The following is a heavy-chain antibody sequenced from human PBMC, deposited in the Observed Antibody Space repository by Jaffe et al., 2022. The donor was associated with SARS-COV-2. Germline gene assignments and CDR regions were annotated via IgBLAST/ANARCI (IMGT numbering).Heavy chain of an antibody. CDR1: GASISSYS. J-gene: IGHJ6*02. CDR3: ARWKSRGAEFYGSGRQSSYYYGLDV. Sequence: QVQLQESGPRVVKPSETLSLTCTVSGASISSYSWSWIRQPPGKTLEWIGYIFYSGSTDYNPSLKSRVTISLDTSQNQFSLKLNSVTAADTAVYYCARWKSRGAEFYGSGRQSSYYYGLDVWGQGATVTVSS. D-gene: IGHD3-10*01. CDR2: IFYSGST. V-gene: IGHV4-59*01.